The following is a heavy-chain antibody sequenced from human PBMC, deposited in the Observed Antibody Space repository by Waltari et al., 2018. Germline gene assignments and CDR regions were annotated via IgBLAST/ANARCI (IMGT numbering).Heavy chain of an antibody. D-gene: IGHD3-10*01. V-gene: IGHV3-48*04. Sequence: EVQLVESGGGLVRPGGSLRLSWSASVMTFTPYSMNWVRQAPGKGLEWISYVSGDSGYIYYADSVRDRFTISRDNAQNSMYLQMNNLRADDTAVYYCAGIRRGFWFFDLWGRGTLVTVSS. CDR3: AGIRRGFWFFDL. CDR1: VMTFTPYS. J-gene: IGHJ2*01. CDR2: VSGDSGYI.